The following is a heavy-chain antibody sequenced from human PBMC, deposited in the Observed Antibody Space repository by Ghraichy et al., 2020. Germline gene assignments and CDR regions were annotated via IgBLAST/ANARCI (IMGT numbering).Heavy chain of an antibody. D-gene: IGHD4-17*01. J-gene: IGHJ4*02. CDR1: GFTFGTYT. V-gene: IGHV3-21*01. CDR2: ISPDMNHI. Sequence: GGSLRLSCAASGFTFGTYTMNWVRLAPGKGLEWVSSISPDMNHIYYGDSMKGRFTISRDNAKSSLYLQLTSLRAEDTAVYYCARGSYGDYEFWGQGTLVTVSS. CDR3: ARGSYGDYEF.